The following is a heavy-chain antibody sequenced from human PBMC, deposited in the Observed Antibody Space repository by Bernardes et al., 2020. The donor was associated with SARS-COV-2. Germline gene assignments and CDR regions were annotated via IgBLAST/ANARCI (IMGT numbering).Heavy chain of an antibody. Sequence: VGSLRLSCVASGISFSNYAMSWVRQAPGRGLEWVSVITGNGDITYYADSVKGRFTISRDNSKNTLNLQMNSLRADDTAVYYCAIEGASNVFDMWGQGTMVNVSS. D-gene: IGHD6-6*01. CDR1: GISFSNYA. J-gene: IGHJ3*02. V-gene: IGHV3-23*01. CDR3: AIEGASNVFDM. CDR2: ITGNGDIT.